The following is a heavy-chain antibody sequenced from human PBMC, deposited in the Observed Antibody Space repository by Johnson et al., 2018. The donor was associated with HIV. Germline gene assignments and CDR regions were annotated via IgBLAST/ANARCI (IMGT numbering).Heavy chain of an antibody. V-gene: IGHV3-23*04. CDR2: ITNSGAST. CDR3: AKGRRELLLPPDAFDF. J-gene: IGHJ3*01. D-gene: IGHD2-15*01. CDR1: GFAFNRYA. Sequence: VQLVESGGGVVQPGRSLRLSCAASGFAFNRYAMTWVRQAPGKRLEWVSGITNSGASTYYSDSVKGRFTISRDNSKNTLYLQMNSLRPQDTALYYCAKGRRELLLPPDAFDFWGPGTLVTVSS.